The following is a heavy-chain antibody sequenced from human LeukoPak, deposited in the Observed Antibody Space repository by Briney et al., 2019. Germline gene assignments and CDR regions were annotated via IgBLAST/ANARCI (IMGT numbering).Heavy chain of an antibody. J-gene: IGHJ6*02. CDR3: ASEQLGLNGMDV. CDR2: YHYSRNT. Sequence: PTETPSLTCTVSGGSISSYYWSWIRQPPGKGLEWIGYYHYSRNTNYNPSLKSRVTISVDTSKNQFSLKLSSVTAADTAVYYCASEQLGLNGMDVWGQGTTVTVS. V-gene: IGHV4-59*01. D-gene: IGHD6-6*01. CDR1: GGSISSYY.